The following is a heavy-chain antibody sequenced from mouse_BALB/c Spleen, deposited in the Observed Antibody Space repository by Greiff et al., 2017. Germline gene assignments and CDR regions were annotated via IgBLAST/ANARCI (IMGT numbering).Heavy chain of an antibody. CDR2: ISSGGST. CDR1: GFTFSSYA. J-gene: IGHJ3*01. Sequence: EVKLMESGGGLVKPGGSLKLSCAASGFTFSSYAMSWVRQTPEKRLEWVASISSGGSTYYPDSVKGRFTISRDNARNILYLQMSSLRSEDTAMYYCARGGDYGSSYAWFAYWGQGTLVTVSA. CDR3: ARGGDYGSSYAWFAY. V-gene: IGHV5-6-5*01. D-gene: IGHD1-1*01.